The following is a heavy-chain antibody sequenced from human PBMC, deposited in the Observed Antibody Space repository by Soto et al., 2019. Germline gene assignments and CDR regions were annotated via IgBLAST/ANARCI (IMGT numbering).Heavy chain of an antibody. Sequence: EVQLVESGGGLVQPGGSLRLSCAASGFTFSNYNMNWVRQAPGKGLEWVSYISSSSTIYYADSVKGRFTISRDNAKNSLDLQMNSLRDEDTAVYYCAREFFYDYWGQGTLVTVSS. CDR3: AREFFYDY. V-gene: IGHV3-48*02. J-gene: IGHJ4*02. CDR1: GFTFSNYN. CDR2: ISSSSTI. D-gene: IGHD3-3*01.